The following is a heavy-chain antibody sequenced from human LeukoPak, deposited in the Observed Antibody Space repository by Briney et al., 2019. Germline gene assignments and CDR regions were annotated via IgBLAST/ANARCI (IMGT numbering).Heavy chain of an antibody. CDR2: ISGSGGST. V-gene: IGHV3-23*01. D-gene: IGHD3-22*01. Sequence: GGTLRLSCAASGFTFSGYGMSWVRQAPGKGLKWVSAISGSGGSTYYADSVKGRFTISRDNAKNSLFLQMNSLRAEDTAVYYCTRDPDSSGTDAYDIWGRGTMVTVSS. CDR3: TRDPDSSGTDAYDI. CDR1: GFTFSGYG. J-gene: IGHJ3*02.